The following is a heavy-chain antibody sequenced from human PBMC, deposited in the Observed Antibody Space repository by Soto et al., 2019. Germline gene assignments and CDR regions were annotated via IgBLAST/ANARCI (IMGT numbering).Heavy chain of an antibody. CDR3: ARYSGRYSYNWFDP. D-gene: IGHD1-26*01. CDR2: IYYSGTT. CDR1: GGSISSYD. J-gene: IGHJ5*02. Sequence: SAAISLTWTVCGGSISSYDGSWIRQPPGKVLEWIGYIYYSGTTNYNPSLKSRVTISVDTSKNQFSLKLSSVTAADTAVYYCARYSGRYSYNWFDPWGQGTLVTVSS. V-gene: IGHV4-59*01.